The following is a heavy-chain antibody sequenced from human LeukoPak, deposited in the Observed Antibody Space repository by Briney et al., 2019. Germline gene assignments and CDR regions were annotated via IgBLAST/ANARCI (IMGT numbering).Heavy chain of an antibody. CDR1: GGSISSSSYY. V-gene: IGHV4-39*07. J-gene: IGHJ4*02. CDR2: IYYSGST. Sequence: SETLSLTCTVSGGSISSSSYYWGWIRQPPGKGLEWIGSIYYSGSTYCNPSLKSRVIISVDTSKNQFSLKLSSVTAADTAVYYCARDPGSSYLHYFDYWGQGTLVTVSS. CDR3: ARDPGSSYLHYFDY. D-gene: IGHD1-26*01.